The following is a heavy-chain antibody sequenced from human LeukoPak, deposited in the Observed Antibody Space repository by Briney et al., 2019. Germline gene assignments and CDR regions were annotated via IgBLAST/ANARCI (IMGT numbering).Heavy chain of an antibody. CDR3: TRGWDY. V-gene: IGHV1-8*03. J-gene: IGHJ4*02. Sequence: ASVKVSCKASGYSFTASDINWVRQATGQGLEWMGWMNPDSGDTGYAQKFQERLPITRHMYTSTAYLELSRLRSDDTAVYYCTRGWDYWGQGTRVTVSS. CDR1: GYSFTASD. CDR2: MNPDSGDT.